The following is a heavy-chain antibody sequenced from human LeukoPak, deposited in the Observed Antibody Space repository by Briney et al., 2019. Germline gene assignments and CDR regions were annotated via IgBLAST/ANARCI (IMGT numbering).Heavy chain of an antibody. Sequence: VKPSETLSLTCTVSGGSISSYYWSWIRQPPGKGLEWIGYIYYSGSTNYNPSLKSRVTISVDTSKNQFSLKRSSVTAADTAVYYCAREPCGGDSFSGYFDYWGQGTLVTVSS. CDR1: GGSISSYY. V-gene: IGHV4-59*01. D-gene: IGHD2-21*02. J-gene: IGHJ4*02. CDR2: IYYSGST. CDR3: AREPCGGDSFSGYFDY.